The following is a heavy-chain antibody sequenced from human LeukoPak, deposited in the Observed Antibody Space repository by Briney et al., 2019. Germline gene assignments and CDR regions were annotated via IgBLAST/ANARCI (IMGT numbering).Heavy chain of an antibody. CDR2: IYYSGST. CDR3: ARHRGCSGGTCYRYFDY. D-gene: IGHD2-15*01. V-gene: IGHV4-39*01. Sequence: PSETLSLTCTVSGGSISSNTYYWGWIRQPPGTGLEWIGSIYYSGSTYYNPSLKSRATISVDTSTNQFSLKLTSVTAADTAVYYCARHRGCSGGTCYRYFDYWGQGTLATVSS. J-gene: IGHJ4*02. CDR1: GGSISSNTYY.